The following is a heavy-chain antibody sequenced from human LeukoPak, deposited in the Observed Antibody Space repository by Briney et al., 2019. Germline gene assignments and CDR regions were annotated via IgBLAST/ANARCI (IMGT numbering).Heavy chain of an antibody. D-gene: IGHD3-10*01. Sequence: GGSLRLSCAASGFTFSSYAMSWVRQAPGKGLEWVSAISGSGGSTYYADSVKGRFTISRDNSKNTLYLQMNSLRAEDTAVYYCAKDRSMVQGVIMGYLDYWGQGTLVNVSS. CDR2: ISGSGGST. J-gene: IGHJ4*02. CDR3: AKDRSMVQGVIMGYLDY. V-gene: IGHV3-23*01. CDR1: GFTFSSYA.